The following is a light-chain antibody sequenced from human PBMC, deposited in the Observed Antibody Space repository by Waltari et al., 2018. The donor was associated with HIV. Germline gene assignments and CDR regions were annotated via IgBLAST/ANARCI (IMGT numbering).Light chain of an antibody. CDR2: EVS. V-gene: IGLV2-14*01. Sequence: QSALTQPASVSGSPGQSITISCTGTSRDVGGYNYVSWYQQHPGKAPKLMIYEVSKRPAGVSNLFSGSKSGNTASLTITGLQAEDEADYYCSSYTSSSTPLVVFGGGTKLTVL. CDR1: SRDVGGYNY. J-gene: IGLJ2*01. CDR3: SSYTSSSTPLVV.